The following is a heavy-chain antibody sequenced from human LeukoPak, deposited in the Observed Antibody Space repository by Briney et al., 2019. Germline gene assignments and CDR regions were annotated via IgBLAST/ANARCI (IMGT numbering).Heavy chain of an antibody. Sequence: GGSLRLSCAASGFTFSSYWMDWVRQAPGKGLEWVANIKPDGSEKYYVDSVKGRFTISRDNAKNSLYLQMNSLRVEDTAVYYCARDKYGAYFGSWGQGTLVTVSS. CDR1: GFTFSSYW. CDR2: IKPDGSEK. J-gene: IGHJ4*02. V-gene: IGHV3-7*04. CDR3: ARDKYGAYFGS. D-gene: IGHD4-17*01.